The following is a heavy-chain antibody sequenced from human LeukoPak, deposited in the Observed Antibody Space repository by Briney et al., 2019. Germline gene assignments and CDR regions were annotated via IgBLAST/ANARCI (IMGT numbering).Heavy chain of an antibody. J-gene: IGHJ3*02. CDR1: GGSISTSSYY. V-gene: IGHV4-39*01. Sequence: PSETLSLTCTVSGGSISTSSYYWGWIRQPPGKGLEWIGSIYYGGTTYYNPSLKSRVSISVDTSESQLSLKLSSVTAADTALYYCTRGLPRANDAFDIWGRGTMVTVSS. CDR3: TRGLPRANDAFDI. CDR2: IYYGGTT.